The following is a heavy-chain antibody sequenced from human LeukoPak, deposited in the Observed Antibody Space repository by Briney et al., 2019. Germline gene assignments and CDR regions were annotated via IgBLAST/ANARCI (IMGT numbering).Heavy chain of an antibody. D-gene: IGHD6-13*01. J-gene: IGHJ4*02. CDR1: GFTFGDYA. CDR3: TRDRRAYSSSWY. Sequence: GGSLRLSCTASGFTFGDYAMSRVRQAPGKGLEWVGFIRSKAYGGTTEYAASVKGRFTVSRDDSKSIAYLQMNSLKTEDTAVYYCTRDRRAYSSSWYWGQGTLVTVSS. CDR2: IRSKAYGGTT. V-gene: IGHV3-49*04.